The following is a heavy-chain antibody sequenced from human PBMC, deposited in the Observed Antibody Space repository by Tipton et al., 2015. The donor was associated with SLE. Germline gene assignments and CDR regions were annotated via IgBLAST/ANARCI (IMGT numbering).Heavy chain of an antibody. CDR2: IYYSGST. V-gene: IGHV4-39*01. J-gene: IGHJ4*02. Sequence: TLSLTCTVSGGSISSSSYYWGWISQPPGTGLEWIGSIYYSGSTYYDPSLKSRVTISVDTSKNQFSLELSSVTAADTAVYYCARRDYDFWSGYYPFDYWGQGTLVTVSS. CDR3: ARRDYDFWSGYYPFDY. D-gene: IGHD3-3*01. CDR1: GGSISSSSYY.